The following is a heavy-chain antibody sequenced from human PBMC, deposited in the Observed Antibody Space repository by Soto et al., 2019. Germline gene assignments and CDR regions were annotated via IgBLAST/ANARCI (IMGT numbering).Heavy chain of an antibody. CDR3: ASSSLYGVNV. J-gene: IGHJ6*02. CDR2: IYYSGNT. CDR1: GASIRSGYYY. Sequence: PSETLSPTCPVPGASIRSGYYYWSWPRPPPGTGLESIGNIYYSGNTNYNPSPKNRLIISIYPSKNRYSLKVVYVPAADTAVYYCASSSLYGVNVWGQGTTVTVSS. V-gene: IGHV4-30-4*01.